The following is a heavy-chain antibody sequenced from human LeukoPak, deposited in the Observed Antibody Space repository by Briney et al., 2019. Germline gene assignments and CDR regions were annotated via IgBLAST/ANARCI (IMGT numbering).Heavy chain of an antibody. J-gene: IGHJ4*02. D-gene: IGHD1-26*01. V-gene: IGHV4-61*02. Sequence: PSETLSLTCTVSGGSISSGSYYWSWIRQPAGKGLEWIGRIYSSGSTNYNPSLKSRVTISVHTSRNQFSLKLSSVTAADTAVYYCATGWILGATLTYWGQGTLVTVSS. CDR2: IYSSGST. CDR1: GGSISSGSYY. CDR3: ATGWILGATLTY.